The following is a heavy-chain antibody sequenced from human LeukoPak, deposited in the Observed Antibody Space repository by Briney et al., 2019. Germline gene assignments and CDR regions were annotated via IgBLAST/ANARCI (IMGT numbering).Heavy chain of an antibody. CDR3: ARRFDC. J-gene: IGHJ4*02. V-gene: IGHV3-48*02. CDR2: IDGSGDTI. Sequence: GGSLRLSCAASGFTFSDYGMTWVRQAPGKGLEWVSYIDGSGDTIYYADSVKGRFTISRDNAKNSLDLQMNSLRDEDTAVYYCARRFDCWGQGTLVTVSS. CDR1: GFTFSDYG.